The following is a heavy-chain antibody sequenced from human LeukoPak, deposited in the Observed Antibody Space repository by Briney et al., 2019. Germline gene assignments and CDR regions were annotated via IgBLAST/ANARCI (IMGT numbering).Heavy chain of an antibody. D-gene: IGHD6-19*01. CDR2: IRFDESRT. CDR3: AKALVLTVAGTYYVDH. J-gene: IGHJ4*02. CDR1: GFTFSNCG. Sequence: GGSLRLSCAASGFTFSNCGMHWVRQAPGKGLEWVAFIRFDESRTFYGDSVKGRFIRSRDNSENTLFLHMHSLRPEDTAVYYCAKALVLTVAGTYYVDHWGQGTLVTVSS. V-gene: IGHV3-30*02.